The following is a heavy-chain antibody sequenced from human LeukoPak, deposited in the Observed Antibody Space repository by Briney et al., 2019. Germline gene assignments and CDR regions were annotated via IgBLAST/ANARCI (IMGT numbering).Heavy chain of an antibody. D-gene: IGHD3-10*01. CDR2: IYTSGST. CDR3: AREDYYGSGSHMDV. CDR1: GGSISSGSYY. Sequence: SQTLSLTCTVSGGSISSGSYYWRWLRRPAGKGLEWLGRIYTSGSTNYNPSLKSRVTISVDTSKNQFSLKLSSVTAADTAVYYCAREDYYGSGSHMDVWGKGTTVTVSS. J-gene: IGHJ6*03. V-gene: IGHV4-61*02.